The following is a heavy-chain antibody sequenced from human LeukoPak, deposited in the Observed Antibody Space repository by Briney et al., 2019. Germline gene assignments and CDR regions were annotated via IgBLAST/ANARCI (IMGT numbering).Heavy chain of an antibody. D-gene: IGHD5-24*01. V-gene: IGHV3-23*01. Sequence: GGSLRLSCAASGFTFSSSAMSWVRRAPGKGLEWVSTISGRGIGGSTYYADSVKGRFTISRENSKNTLYLQMNSLRAEDTAVYYCAKSRYNRFDYWGQGTLVTVSS. J-gene: IGHJ4*02. CDR2: ISGRGIGGST. CDR1: GFTFSSSA. CDR3: AKSRYNRFDY.